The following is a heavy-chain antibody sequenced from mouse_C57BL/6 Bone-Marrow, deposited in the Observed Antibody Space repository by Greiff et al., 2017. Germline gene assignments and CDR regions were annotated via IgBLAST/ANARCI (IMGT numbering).Heavy chain of an antibody. CDR3: ARRGSTAYFDY. D-gene: IGHD1-2*01. CDR2: ISSGGSYT. Sequence: EVKLVESGGDLVKPGGSLKLSCAASGFTFSSYGMSWVRQTPDKRLEWVATISSGGSYTYYPYSVKGRFTISRDNAKNTLYLQMSSLKSEDTAMYYCARRGSTAYFDYWGQGTTLTVSS. CDR1: GFTFSSYG. J-gene: IGHJ2*01. V-gene: IGHV5-6*02.